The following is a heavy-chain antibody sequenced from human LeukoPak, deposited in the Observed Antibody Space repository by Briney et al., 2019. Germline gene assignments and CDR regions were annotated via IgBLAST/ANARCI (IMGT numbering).Heavy chain of an antibody. Sequence: ASVKVSCKASGYTFTSYYMHWVRQAPGQGLEWMGIINPSGGSTSYAQKFQGRVTMTRDMSTSTVCMELSSLRSEDTAVYYCARPQGPLYDSSGYYFVYWGQGTLVTVSS. CDR3: ARPQGPLYDSSGYYFVY. CDR2: INPSGGST. CDR1: GYTFTSYY. J-gene: IGHJ4*02. D-gene: IGHD3-22*01. V-gene: IGHV1-46*01.